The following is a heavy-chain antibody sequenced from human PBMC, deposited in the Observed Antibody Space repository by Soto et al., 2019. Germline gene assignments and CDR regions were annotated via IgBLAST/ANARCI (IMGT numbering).Heavy chain of an antibody. CDR2: INSDGSST. CDR1: GFTFSGYW. J-gene: IGHJ3*02. V-gene: IGHV3-74*01. Sequence: PGGSLRLSCAASGFTFSGYWMHWVRQVPGKGPVWVSRINSDGSSTSYAESVKGRFTISRDNAKNTLYLQMNSLRAEDTAVYYSARGYSSSWLYGLVIWGQGTMVTVSS. CDR3: ARGYSSSWLYGLVI. D-gene: IGHD6-13*01.